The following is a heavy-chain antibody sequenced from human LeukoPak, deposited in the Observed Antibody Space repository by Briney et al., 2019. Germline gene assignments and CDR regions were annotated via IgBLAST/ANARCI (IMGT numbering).Heavy chain of an antibody. J-gene: IGHJ4*02. CDR1: GFTFDDYG. CDR2: INWNGGST. CDR3: AKEARPYDSSAYLNY. V-gene: IGHV3-20*04. D-gene: IGHD3-22*01. Sequence: GGSLRLSCAASGFTFDDYGMSWVRQAPGEGLEWVSGINWNGGSTGYADYVNGRFTISRDNSKNTLYLQMNSLRAEDTAVYYCAKEARPYDSSAYLNYWGQGTLVTISS.